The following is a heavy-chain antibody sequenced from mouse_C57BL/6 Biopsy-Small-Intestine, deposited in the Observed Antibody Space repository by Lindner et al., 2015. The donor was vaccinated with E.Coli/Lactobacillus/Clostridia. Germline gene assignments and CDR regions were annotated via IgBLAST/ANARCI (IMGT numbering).Heavy chain of an antibody. CDR1: GFTFSDYG. J-gene: IGHJ3*01. CDR3: ARGFAY. V-gene: IGHV5-17*01. Sequence: VQLQESGGGLVKPGGSLKLSCAASGFTFSDYGMHWVRQAPEKGLEWVAYISSGSSTIYYADTVKGRFTIFRDNAKNTLFLQMTSLRSEDTAMYYCARGFAYWGQGTLVTVSA. CDR2: ISSGSSTI.